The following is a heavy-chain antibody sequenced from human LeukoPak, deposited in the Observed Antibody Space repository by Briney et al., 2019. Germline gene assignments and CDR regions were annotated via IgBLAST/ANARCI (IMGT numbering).Heavy chain of an antibody. V-gene: IGHV3-33*01. D-gene: IGHD6-19*01. Sequence: GGSLRLSCAASGFTFSSYGMHWVRQAPGKGLEWVAVIWYDGSNKYYADSVKGRFTISRDNSKNTLYLQMNSLRAEDTAVYYCARASHSSGWYWGFDYWGQGTLVTVSS. CDR2: IWYDGSNK. CDR1: GFTFSSYG. J-gene: IGHJ4*02. CDR3: ARASHSSGWYWGFDY.